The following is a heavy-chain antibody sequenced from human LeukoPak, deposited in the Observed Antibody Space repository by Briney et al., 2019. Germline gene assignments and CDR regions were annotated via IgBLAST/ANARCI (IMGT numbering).Heavy chain of an antibody. V-gene: IGHV3-23*01. CDR2: ISGSGVGT. J-gene: IGHJ4*02. CDR3: ARSPNY. CDR1: GFTFSSHA. Sequence: GGSLRLSCSASGFTFSSHAMSWVRQAPGKGLEWVTVISGSGVGTYYGDSVKGRFTISRDNSENTVYLHMSSLRAEDTAVYYCARSPNYWGQGTLVTVSS.